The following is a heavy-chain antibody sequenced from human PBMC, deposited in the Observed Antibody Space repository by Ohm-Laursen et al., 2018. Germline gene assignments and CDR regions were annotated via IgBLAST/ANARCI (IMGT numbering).Heavy chain of an antibody. CDR3: AGTGYSGGWDPPFDY. V-gene: IGHV4-59*01. CDR2: IYYSGST. D-gene: IGHD6-19*01. Sequence: SETLSLTCSVSGGSISSYYWSWIRQPPGKGLEWIGYIYYSGSTNYNPSLKSRVTISVDTSKNQFSLKLSSVTAADTAVYYCAGTGYSGGWDPPFDYWGQGTLVTVSS. CDR1: GGSISSYY. J-gene: IGHJ4*02.